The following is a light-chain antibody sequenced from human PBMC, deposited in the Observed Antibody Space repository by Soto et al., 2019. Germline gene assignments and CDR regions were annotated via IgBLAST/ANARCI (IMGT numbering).Light chain of an antibody. J-gene: IGKJ1*01. CDR1: QGISSY. V-gene: IGKV1-8*01. CDR3: QQYYSYPQT. CDR2: AAS. Sequence: AIRMTQSPSSLSASTGDRVTITCRASQGISSYLAWYQQKPGKAPKLLIYAASTLQSGVPSRFSGSGFGTDFTLTISCLQSEDFATYYCQQYYSYPQTFGQGTKVEIK.